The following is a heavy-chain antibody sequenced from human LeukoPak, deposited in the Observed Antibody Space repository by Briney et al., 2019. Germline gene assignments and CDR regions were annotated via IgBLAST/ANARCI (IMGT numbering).Heavy chain of an antibody. CDR1: GFTFSSYG. J-gene: IGHJ4*02. CDR2: ISGSGGSS. CDR3: ARRAGDYSHPYDY. V-gene: IGHV3-23*01. D-gene: IGHD3-22*01. Sequence: GGSLRLSCAASGFTFSSYGMSWVRQAPGKGLEWVSAISGSGGSSFYADSVKGRFTISRDNSKNTLYLQMNSLRAEDTAVYYCARRAGDYSHPYDYWGQGILVTVSS.